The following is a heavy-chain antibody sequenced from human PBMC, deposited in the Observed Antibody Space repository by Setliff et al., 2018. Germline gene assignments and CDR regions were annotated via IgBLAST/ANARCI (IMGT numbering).Heavy chain of an antibody. CDR1: GFTFSNAW. CDR2: IKRITDSGTT. Sequence: PGGSLRLSCTASGFTFSNAWMSWVRQAPGKGLEWVGRIKRITDSGTTDHAAPAKGRFTVSRDDSISTLYLQMNSLKTEDTAVYYCTTSPISSGWHSNFDYNMDVWGQGTTVTVSS. D-gene: IGHD6-19*01. CDR3: TTSPISSGWHSNFDYNMDV. J-gene: IGHJ6*02. V-gene: IGHV3-15*01.